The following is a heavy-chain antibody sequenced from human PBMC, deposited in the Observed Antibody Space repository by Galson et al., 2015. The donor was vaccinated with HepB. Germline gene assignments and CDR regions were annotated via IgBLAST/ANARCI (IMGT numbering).Heavy chain of an antibody. V-gene: IGHV3-21*01. J-gene: IGHJ5*02. D-gene: IGHD6-19*01. Sequence: LRLSCAASGFPFSRYNMNWVRQAPGKGLEWVSSISTTSDYIYYADSVKGRFTISRDNAKNSLYLQMNSLRAEDTAVYYCARDWGIAVTGTWWFDPWGQGTLVTVSS. CDR2: ISTTSDYI. CDR1: GFPFSRYN. CDR3: ARDWGIAVTGTWWFDP.